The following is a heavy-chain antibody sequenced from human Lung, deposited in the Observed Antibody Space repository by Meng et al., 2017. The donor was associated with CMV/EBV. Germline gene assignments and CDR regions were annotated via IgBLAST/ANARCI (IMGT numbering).Heavy chain of an antibody. V-gene: IGHV3-30*10. D-gene: IGHD2-8*01. CDR2: MSFDGGNI. CDR1: GFTFSRYA. CDR3: ARDGDYCTDGTCYFDY. Sequence: SCAASGFTFSRYAMHWVRQAQGKGLEWVALMSFDGGNIQYTDSLKGRFTISRDNSKNVLYLEMNSLRLEDTAVYYCARDGDYCTDGTCYFDYWGQGXLVTSSS. J-gene: IGHJ4*02.